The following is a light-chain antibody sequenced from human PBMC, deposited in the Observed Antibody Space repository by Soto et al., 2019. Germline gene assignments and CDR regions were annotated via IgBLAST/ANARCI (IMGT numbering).Light chain of an antibody. CDR1: SSDIGGYNY. V-gene: IGLV2-8*01. J-gene: IGLJ3*02. CDR3: SSYAGSNSLGV. CDR2: EVS. Sequence: QSVLTQPPAASGSPGQSVTNYCTGTSSDIGGYNYVSWYQHHPGKAPKVMIYEVSKRPSGVPDRFSGSKSGNTASLTVSGLQPDDEADYNCSSYAGSNSLGVFGGGTKLAVL.